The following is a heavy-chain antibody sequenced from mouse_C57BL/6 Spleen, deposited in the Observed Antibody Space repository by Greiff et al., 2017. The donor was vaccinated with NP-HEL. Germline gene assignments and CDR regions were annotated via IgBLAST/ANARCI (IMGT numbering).Heavy chain of an antibody. J-gene: IGHJ4*01. V-gene: IGHV1-22*01. CDR3: ARRTIYYGNSYAMDY. CDR2: INPNTGGT. CDR1: GYTFTDYN. Sequence: EVKLMESGPELVKPGASVKMSCKASGYTFTDYNMHWVKQSHGKSLEWIGYINPNTGGTSYNQKFKGKATLTVNKSSSTAYIELRSLTSEDSAVYYCARRTIYYGNSYAMDYWGQGTSVTVSS. D-gene: IGHD2-1*01.